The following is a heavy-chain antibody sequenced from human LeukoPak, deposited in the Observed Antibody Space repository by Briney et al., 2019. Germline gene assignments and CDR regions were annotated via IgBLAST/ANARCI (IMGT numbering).Heavy chain of an antibody. D-gene: IGHD4-17*01. Sequence: SETLSLTCAVHGVSFSGYHWNWIRQFPGKGLEWIGEINDRGLTNYNPSLESRGTIFADTSKKQFSLKLTSVTAADTAVYYCARDPTTVFQISYYFDFWGQGTLVTVSS. CDR1: GVSFSGYH. CDR2: INDRGLT. V-gene: IGHV4-34*01. CDR3: ARDPTTVFQISYYFDF. J-gene: IGHJ4*02.